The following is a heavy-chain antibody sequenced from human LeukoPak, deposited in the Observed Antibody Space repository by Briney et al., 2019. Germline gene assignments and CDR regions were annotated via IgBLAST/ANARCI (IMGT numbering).Heavy chain of an antibody. Sequence: PSETLSLTCTVSGGSISSGGYYWSWIRQHPGKGLEWIGYIYYSGSTNYNPSLKSRVTISADTSKNQFSLKLSSVTAADTAVYYCARSYYYDSSGYYVAGWPYYFDYWGQGTLVTVSS. J-gene: IGHJ4*02. CDR1: GGSISSGGYY. D-gene: IGHD3-22*01. CDR2: IYYSGST. V-gene: IGHV4-61*08. CDR3: ARSYYYDSSGYYVAGWPYYFDY.